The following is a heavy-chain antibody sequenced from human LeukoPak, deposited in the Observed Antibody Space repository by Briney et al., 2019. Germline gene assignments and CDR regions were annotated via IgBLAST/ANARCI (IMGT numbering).Heavy chain of an antibody. V-gene: IGHV3-7*01. CDR1: GFTFSSYW. Sequence: GGSLRLSCAASGFTFSSYWMSWVRQAPGKGLEWVANIKQDGSEKYYVDSVKGRFTISRDNAKNSLYLQMNSLRAEDTAVYYCARAGYYGSIPIPDYWGQGTLVTVSS. CDR2: IKQDGSEK. D-gene: IGHD3-10*01. J-gene: IGHJ4*02. CDR3: ARAGYYGSIPIPDY.